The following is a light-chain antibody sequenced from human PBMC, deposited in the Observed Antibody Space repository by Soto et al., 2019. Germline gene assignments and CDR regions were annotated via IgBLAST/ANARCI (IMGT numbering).Light chain of an antibody. J-gene: IGKJ4*01. CDR1: QSAISN. V-gene: IGKV3-15*01. CDR3: HQYYMWPLS. Sequence: EIVMTQSPATLSVSPGERVTLSCRASQSAISNLAWYQQKPGQTPRLLIYDASTRATGIPARFSGSGSGTEFTLTISSLLPEDFAVYYCHQYYMWPLSFGGGTKVDIK. CDR2: DAS.